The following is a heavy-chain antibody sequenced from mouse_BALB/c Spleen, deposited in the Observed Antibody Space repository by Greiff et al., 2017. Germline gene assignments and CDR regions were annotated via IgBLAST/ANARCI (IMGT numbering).Heavy chain of an antibody. D-gene: IGHD2-1*01. CDR2: IDPANGNT. V-gene: IGHV14-3*02. CDR1: GFNIKDTY. CDR3: ARFYGNYDAMDY. J-gene: IGHJ4*01. Sequence: VQLQQSGAELVKPGASVKLSCTASGFNIKDTYMHWVKQRPEQGLEWIGRIDPANGNTKLDPKFQGKATITADPSSNTAYLQLSSLTSEDTAVYYCARFYGNYDAMDYWGQGTSVTVSS.